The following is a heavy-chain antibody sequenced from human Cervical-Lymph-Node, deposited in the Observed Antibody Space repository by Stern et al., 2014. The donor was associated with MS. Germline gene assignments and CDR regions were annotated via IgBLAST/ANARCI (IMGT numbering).Heavy chain of an antibody. J-gene: IGHJ4*02. D-gene: IGHD3-10*01. CDR1: AYTITDYY. CDR3: ARGGGYSYSTLDY. CDR2: IHPNSGGT. V-gene: IGHV1-2*02. Sequence: VQLVESGAEVKKPGASVKVSCKASAYTITDYYTHWVRQAPGHGLEWMGWIHPNSGGTYSAQKFQGRLTMTRDTSISTAYMELSSLRSDDTAVYYCARGGGYSYSTLDYWGQGTQVTVSS.